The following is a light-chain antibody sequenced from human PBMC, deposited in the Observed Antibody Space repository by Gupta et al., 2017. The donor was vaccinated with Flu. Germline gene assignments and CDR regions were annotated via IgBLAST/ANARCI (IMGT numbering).Light chain of an antibody. CDR2: RVS. CDR1: QGLVHSDGNTY. J-gene: IGKJ2*01. CDR3: RQGVHWPYT. V-gene: IGKV2-30*02. Sequence: VTLGQPASISCRASQGLVHSDGNTYLNWFHQRPGQPPRRLIYRVSNRDSGVPDRISGSGSGTDFTLKISGVEAEDVGIYYCRQGVHWPYTFGQGTKLEIK.